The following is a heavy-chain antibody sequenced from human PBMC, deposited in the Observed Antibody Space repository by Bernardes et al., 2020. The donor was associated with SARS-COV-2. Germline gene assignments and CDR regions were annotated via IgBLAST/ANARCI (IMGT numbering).Heavy chain of an antibody. J-gene: IGHJ4*02. V-gene: IGHV3-74*01. CDR3: ARGSGNYYFDY. Sequence: VGSLILSCTASGFTFNTYWMHWVRQGPEQGPVWVSRIDGGGSSTTYADFVKGRFTISRDNAKNTIYLQMNSLRDEDTAVYYCARGSGNYYFDYWGRGILVTVSS. D-gene: IGHD1-26*01. CDR2: IDGGGSST. CDR1: GFTFNTYW.